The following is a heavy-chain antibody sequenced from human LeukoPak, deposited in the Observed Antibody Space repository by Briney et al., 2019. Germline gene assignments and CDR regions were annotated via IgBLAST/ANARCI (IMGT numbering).Heavy chain of an antibody. V-gene: IGHV4-4*07. CDR2: IYTSGST. CDR1: GGSISSYY. D-gene: IGHD1-1*01. J-gene: IGHJ6*03. Sequence: KPSXTLSLTCTVSGGSISSYYWSWIRQPAGKGLEWIGRIYTSGSTNYNPSLKSRVTMSVDTSKNQFSLKLSSVTAADTAVYYCARCSTGTYYYYYYMDVWGKGTTVTVSS. CDR3: ARCSTGTYYYYYYMDV.